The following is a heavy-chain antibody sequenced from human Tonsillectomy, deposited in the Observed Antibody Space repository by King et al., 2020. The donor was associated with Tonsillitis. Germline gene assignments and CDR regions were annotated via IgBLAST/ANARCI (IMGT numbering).Heavy chain of an antibody. D-gene: IGHD3-22*01. J-gene: IGHJ3*02. Sequence: VQLVESGGGLVKPGGSLRLSCAASGFPFNTFSMNWVRQAPGKGLEWVSSINYKSSSIYYADSVKGRFTISRDNAKNSLYLQMNSLRAEDTAVYYCARDKGADYYDTGRGSFNIWGQGTLVTVSS. V-gene: IGHV3-21*01. CDR2: INYKSSSI. CDR3: ARDKGADYYDTGRGSFNI. CDR1: GFPFNTFS.